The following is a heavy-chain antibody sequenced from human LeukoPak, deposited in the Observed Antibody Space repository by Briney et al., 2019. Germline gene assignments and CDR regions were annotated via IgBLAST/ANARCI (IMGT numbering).Heavy chain of an antibody. V-gene: IGHV3-23*01. J-gene: IGHJ4*02. CDR2: IIDSVGST. Sequence: GGSLRLSCAASGFTFSSYAMSWVRQAPGKGLEWVLDIIDSVGSTYYADSVKGRFTIYRDNSKNTLYLQKHSLRAEDTAVYYCAKGVGYSYGQSFDYWGQGTLVTVSS. D-gene: IGHD5-18*01. CDR1: GFTFSSYA. CDR3: AKGVGYSYGQSFDY.